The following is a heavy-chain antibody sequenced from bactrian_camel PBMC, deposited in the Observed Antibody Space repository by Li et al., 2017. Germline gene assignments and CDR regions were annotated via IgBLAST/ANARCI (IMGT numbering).Heavy chain of an antibody. J-gene: IGHJ6*01. V-gene: IGHV3S31*01. D-gene: IGHD3*01. CDR1: GFTFSIYT. CDR3: AAEPRGSAS. Sequence: VQLVESGGGLVQPGGSLRLSCAASGFTFSIYTMTWIRQAPGKGLEWLSSINSLGGASFYADSVKGRFTMFRDNRKNTLYLQMNSLKPEDTAVYHCAAEPRGSASWGQGTQVTV. CDR2: INSLGGAS.